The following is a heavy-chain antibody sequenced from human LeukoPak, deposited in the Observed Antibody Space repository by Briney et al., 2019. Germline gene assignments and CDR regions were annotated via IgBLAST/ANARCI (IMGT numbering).Heavy chain of an antibody. D-gene: IGHD6-13*01. CDR3: ARGDYSSSRGGWFDP. J-gene: IGHJ5*02. Sequence: ASVKVSCKASGYTFTGYYMHWVRQAPGQGLEWMGWINPNSGGTNYAQKFQGRVTMTRDTSISTAYMELSRLRSDDTAVYYCARGDYSSSRGGWFDPWGQGTLVTVSS. CDR2: INPNSGGT. CDR1: GYTFTGYY. V-gene: IGHV1-2*02.